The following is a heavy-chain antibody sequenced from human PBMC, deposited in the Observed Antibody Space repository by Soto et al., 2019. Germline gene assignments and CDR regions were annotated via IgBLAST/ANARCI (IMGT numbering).Heavy chain of an antibody. CDR1: GFTFSSYS. D-gene: IGHD3-10*01. J-gene: IGHJ4*02. Sequence: EVQLVESGGGLVKPGGSLRLSCAASGFTFSSYSMNWVRQAPGKGLEWVSSISSSSSYIYYADSVKGRFTISRDNAKNSLYLQLNSLRAEDTAVYYCARHVGVMFLGVEIDYWGQGTLVTVSS. CDR3: ARHVGVMFLGVEIDY. V-gene: IGHV3-21*01. CDR2: ISSSSSYI.